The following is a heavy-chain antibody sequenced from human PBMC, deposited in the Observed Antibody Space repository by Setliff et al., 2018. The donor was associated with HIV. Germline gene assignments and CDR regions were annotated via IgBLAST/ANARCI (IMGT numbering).Heavy chain of an antibody. D-gene: IGHD3-3*01. Sequence: GASVKVSCKASGYSFTGYYMHWVRQAPGQGLEWMGWMNPSTGGTRFAQKFQGRVTMTRDTFITTAYMELSSLRSDDTAVYYCARGALRFLEWFQIDPWGQGTLVTVSS. CDR3: ARGALRFLEWFQIDP. CDR2: MNPSTGGT. CDR1: GYSFTGYY. V-gene: IGHV1-2*02. J-gene: IGHJ5*02.